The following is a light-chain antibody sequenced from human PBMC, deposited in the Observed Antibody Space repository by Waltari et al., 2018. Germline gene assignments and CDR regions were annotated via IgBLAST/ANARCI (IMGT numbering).Light chain of an antibody. CDR3: QQYNRRWT. CDR1: QSISSW. J-gene: IGKJ1*01. CDR2: KAS. Sequence: DIQMTQSPSTLSASVGERVTITCRASQSISSWLAWYQQKPGKAPTILIYKASSLESGVPSRFSGSGSGTEFTLTISSLQPDDFATYYCQQYNRRWTFGQGTKVEIK. V-gene: IGKV1-5*03.